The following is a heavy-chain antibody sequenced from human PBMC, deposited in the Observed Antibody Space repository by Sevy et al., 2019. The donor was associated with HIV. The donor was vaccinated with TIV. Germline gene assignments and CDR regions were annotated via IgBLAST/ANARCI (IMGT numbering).Heavy chain of an antibody. Sequence: SDTLSLTCTVSGGSISSSSYYWGWIRQPPGKGLEWIGSIYYSGSTYYNPSLKSRVTISVDTSKNQFSLKLSSVTAADTAVYYCARVRVTTVTCFDYWGQGTLVTVSS. J-gene: IGHJ4*02. V-gene: IGHV4-39*01. CDR1: GGSISSSSYY. D-gene: IGHD4-17*01. CDR3: ARVRVTTVTCFDY. CDR2: IYYSGST.